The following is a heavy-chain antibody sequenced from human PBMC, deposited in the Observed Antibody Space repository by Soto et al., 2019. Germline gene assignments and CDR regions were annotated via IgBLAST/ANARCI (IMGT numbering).Heavy chain of an antibody. CDR3: AKVQYGD. V-gene: IGHV3-30*18. CDR2: ISYAGSNK. Sequence: QVQLVESGGGVVQPGRSLRLSCAASGFTFSNYGIHWVHQAPGKGLEWVAVISYAGSNKYYADFVKGRFTISRDNSKNTMWLLINYLRAADTSVYYCAKVQYGDWGQGTLVTVCS. J-gene: IGHJ4*02. D-gene: IGHD4-17*01. CDR1: GFTFSNYG.